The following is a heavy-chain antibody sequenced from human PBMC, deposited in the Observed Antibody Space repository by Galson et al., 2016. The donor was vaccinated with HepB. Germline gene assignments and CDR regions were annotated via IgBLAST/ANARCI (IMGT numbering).Heavy chain of an antibody. CDR1: GFNFSRYS. D-gene: IGHD2-21*01. V-gene: IGHV3-21*04. CDR2: ITYTGSYI. CDR3: ATLTVAILAFDV. J-gene: IGHJ3*01. Sequence: SLRLSCAASGFNFSRYSMNWVRQAPGKGLEWVSSITYTGSYIYYADSVRGRFTISRDNAKNSLSLQMNSLRAEDTAVYYCATLTVAILAFDVWGQGTMVTVSS.